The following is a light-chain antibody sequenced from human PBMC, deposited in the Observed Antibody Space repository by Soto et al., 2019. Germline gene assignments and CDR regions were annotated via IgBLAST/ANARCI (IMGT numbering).Light chain of an antibody. J-gene: IGKJ1*01. Sequence: AIQMTQSPSSLSASVGDRLTITCRASQGIRNDLAWYQDKPGKAPKLLIYGASSLKPGVPSRFSGSGSGTDFTLTITSLQPEDFATYYCLQDFNYPRTFGQGTMVEIK. CDR1: QGIRND. CDR3: LQDFNYPRT. V-gene: IGKV1-6*01. CDR2: GAS.